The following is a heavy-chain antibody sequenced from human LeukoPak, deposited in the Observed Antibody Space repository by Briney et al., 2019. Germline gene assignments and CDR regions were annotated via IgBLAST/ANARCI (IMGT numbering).Heavy chain of an antibody. CDR1: GFTVSSNY. Sequence: GGSLRLSCAASGFTVSSNYMSWVRQAPGKGLEWVSVIYSGGSTYYADSVKGRFTISRDNSKNTLYLQMNSLRAEDTAVYYCARERAIIVGATDYYYGMDVWGQGTTVTVSS. V-gene: IGHV3-66*01. D-gene: IGHD1-26*01. CDR2: IYSGGST. J-gene: IGHJ6*02. CDR3: ARERAIIVGATDYYYGMDV.